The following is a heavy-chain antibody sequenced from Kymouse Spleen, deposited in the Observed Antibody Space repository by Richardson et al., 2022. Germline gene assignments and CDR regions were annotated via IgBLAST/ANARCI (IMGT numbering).Heavy chain of an antibody. CDR2: ISYDGSNK. CDR1: GFTFSSYG. J-gene: IGHJ6*02. CDR3: AKDEEVRGALGMDV. V-gene: IGHV3-30*18. D-gene: IGHD3-10*01. Sequence: QVQLVESGGGVVQPGRSLRLSCAASGFTFSSYGMHWVRQAPGKGLEWVAVISYDGSNKYYADSVKGRFTISRDNSKNTLYLQMNSLRAEDTAVYYCAKDEEVRGALGMDVWGQGTTVTVSS.